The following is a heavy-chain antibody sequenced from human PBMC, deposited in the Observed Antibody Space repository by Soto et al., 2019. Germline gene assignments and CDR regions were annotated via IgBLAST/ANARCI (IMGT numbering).Heavy chain of an antibody. CDR1: GFTFSSYA. Sequence: PGGSLRLSCSASGFTFSSYAMHWVRQAPGKGLEYVSAISSNGGSTYYADSVKGRFTISRDNSKNTLYLQMSSLRAEDTALYYCVGGGYDILTGYYNGFDYWGQGTLVTVSS. CDR2: ISSNGGST. V-gene: IGHV3-64D*06. D-gene: IGHD3-9*01. CDR3: VGGGYDILTGYYNGFDY. J-gene: IGHJ4*02.